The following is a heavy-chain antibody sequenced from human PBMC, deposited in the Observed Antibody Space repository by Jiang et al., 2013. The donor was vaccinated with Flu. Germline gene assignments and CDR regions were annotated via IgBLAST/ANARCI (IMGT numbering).Heavy chain of an antibody. CDR1: AFTFDDYA. J-gene: IGHJ4*02. CDR3: AKDKAGQPLTIFDY. Sequence: RLSCAASAFTFDDYAMHWVRQAPGKGLEWVSGISWNSGSIGYADSVKGRFTISRDNAKNSLYLQMNSLRAEDTALYYCAKDKAGQPLTIFDYWGQGTLVTVSS. V-gene: IGHV3-9*01. CDR2: ISWNSGSI. D-gene: IGHD6-13*01.